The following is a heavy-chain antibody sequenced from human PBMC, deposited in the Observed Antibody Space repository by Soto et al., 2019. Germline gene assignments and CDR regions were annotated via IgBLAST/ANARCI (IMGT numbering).Heavy chain of an antibody. CDR2: ISGSGGST. Sequence: HPGGSLRLSCAASGFTFSSYAMSWVRQAPGKGLEWVSAISGSGGSTYYADSVKGRFTISRDNSKNTLYLQMNSLRAEDTAVYYCAKVPPEVVVPAAILPKFDYWGQGTLVTVSS. CDR1: GFTFSSYA. V-gene: IGHV3-23*01. CDR3: AKVPPEVVVPAAILPKFDY. D-gene: IGHD2-2*01. J-gene: IGHJ4*02.